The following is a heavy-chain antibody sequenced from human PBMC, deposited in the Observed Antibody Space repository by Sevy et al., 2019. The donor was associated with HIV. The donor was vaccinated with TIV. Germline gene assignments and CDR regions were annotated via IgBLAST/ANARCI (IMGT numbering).Heavy chain of an antibody. CDR3: ARHEKAGYTYGHSFDY. CDR2: ISPYNGNT. D-gene: IGHD5-18*01. J-gene: IGHJ4*02. CDR1: GYTLTSYG. Sequence: ASVKVSCKASGYTLTSYGISWVRQAPGQGLAWMGWISPYNGNTNYAQKLQGRVTMTTDTPTTTAYMELRGLRDDDTAVYYCARHEKAGYTYGHSFDYWGQGTLVTVSS. V-gene: IGHV1-18*04.